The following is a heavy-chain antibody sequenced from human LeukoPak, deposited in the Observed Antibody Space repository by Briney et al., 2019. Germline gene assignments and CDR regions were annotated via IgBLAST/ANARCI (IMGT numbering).Heavy chain of an antibody. CDR3: AREAHTALSDY. V-gene: IGHV4-61*02. CDR1: GGSISSGSYY. J-gene: IGHJ4*02. CDR2: IYTSGST. Sequence: SETLSLICTVSGGSISSGSYYWSWIRQPAGKGLEWIGRIYTSGSTNYNPSLKSRVTISVDTSMNQFSLKLSSVTAADTAVYYCAREAHTALSDYWGQGTLVTVSS. D-gene: IGHD5-18*01.